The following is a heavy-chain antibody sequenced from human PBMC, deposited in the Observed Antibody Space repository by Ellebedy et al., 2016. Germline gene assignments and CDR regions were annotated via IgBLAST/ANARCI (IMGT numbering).Heavy chain of an antibody. D-gene: IGHD3-3*01. CDR3: AKELIVWSGYNYFDD. CDR2: ISGSGGST. CDR1: GFTFSSYA. V-gene: IGHV3-23*01. J-gene: IGHJ4*02. Sequence: GESLKISCAASGFTFSSYAMSWVRQAPGKGLEWVSAISGSGGSTYYAASVKGRFTISRDNSKNTLYLQMNSLRAEDTAVYYCAKELIVWSGYNYFDDWGQGTLVTVSS.